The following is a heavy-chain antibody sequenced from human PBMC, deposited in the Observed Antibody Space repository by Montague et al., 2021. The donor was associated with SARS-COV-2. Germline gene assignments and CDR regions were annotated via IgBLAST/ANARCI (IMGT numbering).Heavy chain of an antibody. CDR2: TYYRSKWHN. J-gene: IGHJ4*02. CDR1: GDSVSSNSAA. CDR3: ARGFNTAMVNLDY. D-gene: IGHD5-18*01. Sequence: CAISGDSVSSNSAAWNWIRQSPSRGLERLGRTYYRSKWHNGYAVFVKSRITINPDTSKNQFSLQLNSVTPEDTAVYYCARGFNTAMVNLDYWGQGTLLTVSS. V-gene: IGHV6-1*01.